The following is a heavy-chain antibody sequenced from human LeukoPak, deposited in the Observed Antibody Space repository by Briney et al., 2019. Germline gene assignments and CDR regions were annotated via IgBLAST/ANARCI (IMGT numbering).Heavy chain of an antibody. CDR1: GYTFTGYY. CDR3: CSGSTFDP. Sequence: ASVKVSCKASGYTFTGYYMHWVRQAPGQGLEWMGWINPNSGGTNYAQKFQGRVTMTTDTSTSTAYMELRSLRSDDTAVYYCCSGSTFDPWGQGTLVTVSS. V-gene: IGHV1-2*02. D-gene: IGHD3-10*02. J-gene: IGHJ5*02. CDR2: INPNSGGT.